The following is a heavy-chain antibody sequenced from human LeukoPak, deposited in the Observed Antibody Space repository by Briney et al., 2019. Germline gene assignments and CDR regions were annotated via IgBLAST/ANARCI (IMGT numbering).Heavy chain of an antibody. D-gene: IGHD3-22*01. J-gene: IGHJ6*03. CDR2: IYPTGNP. Sequence: KSSETLSLTCSVSGGAIISYYWSWLRQPAGKGPEWLGRIYPTGNPDYNPSLKTRVTMSTDLSKQQFSLTLRSVTAADTAVYYCARLKFYDSTGYSPGYYMDVWGKGTAVTVSS. CDR3: ARLKFYDSTGYSPGYYMDV. V-gene: IGHV4-4*07. CDR1: GGAIISYY.